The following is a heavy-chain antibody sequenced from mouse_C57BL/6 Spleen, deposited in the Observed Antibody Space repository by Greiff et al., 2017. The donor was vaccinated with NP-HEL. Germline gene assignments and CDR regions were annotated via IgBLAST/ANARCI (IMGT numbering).Heavy chain of an antibody. Sequence: VQLQQSGTVLARPGASVKMSCKTSGYTFTSYWMHWVKQRPGQGLEWIGAIYPGNSDTSYNQKFKGKAKLTAVTSASTAYMELSSLTNEDSAVYYCTRSITTVVPYFDYWGQGTTLTVSS. V-gene: IGHV1-5*01. CDR3: TRSITTVVPYFDY. CDR2: IYPGNSDT. CDR1: GYTFTSYW. J-gene: IGHJ2*01. D-gene: IGHD1-1*01.